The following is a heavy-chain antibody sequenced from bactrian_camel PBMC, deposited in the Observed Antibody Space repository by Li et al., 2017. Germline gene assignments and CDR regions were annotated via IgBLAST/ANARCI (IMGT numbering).Heavy chain of an antibody. J-gene: IGHJ7*01. CDR1: GYIGSSGSSYC. Sequence: QVQLVESGGGSVQAGGSLTLSCVFSGYIGSSGSSYCMGWYRQAPGSECEVLSAINDGTTSYADSVKGRFTISQDNAKNTVYLQMNNLKPEDTAMYRCAAGWSGGWCNLEFGMNFWGVGTQVTVS. CDR2: INDGTT. V-gene: IGHV3S53*01. D-gene: IGHD5*01.